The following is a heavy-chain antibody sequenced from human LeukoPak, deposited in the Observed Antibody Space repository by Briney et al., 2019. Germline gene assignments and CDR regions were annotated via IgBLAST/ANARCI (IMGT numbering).Heavy chain of an antibody. D-gene: IGHD2-15*01. V-gene: IGHV3-23*01. CDR2: ISGSDGST. J-gene: IGHJ4*02. CDR1: GFTVSSNY. CDR3: AKGRGYCTGGSCYSGY. Sequence: GGSLRLSCAASGFTVSSNYMSWVRQAPGKGLEWVSTISGSDGSTYYADSVKGRFTISRDNSKNTLYLQMNSLRVEDTAIYYCAKGRGYCTGGSCYSGYWGQGTLVTVSS.